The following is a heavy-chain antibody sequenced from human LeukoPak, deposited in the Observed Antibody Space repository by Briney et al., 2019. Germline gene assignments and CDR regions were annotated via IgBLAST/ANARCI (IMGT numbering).Heavy chain of an antibody. D-gene: IGHD3-22*01. J-gene: IGHJ4*02. V-gene: IGHV1-18*04. CDR1: GYTFTGYY. CDR2: ISAYNGNT. CDR3: ARFSSNYYDSSGYYTFDY. Sequence: ASVKVSCKASGYTFTGYYMHWVRQAPGQGLEWMGWISAYNGNTNYAQKLQGRVTMTTDTSTSTAYMELRSLRSDDTAVYYCARFSSNYYDSSGYYTFDYWGQGTLVTVSS.